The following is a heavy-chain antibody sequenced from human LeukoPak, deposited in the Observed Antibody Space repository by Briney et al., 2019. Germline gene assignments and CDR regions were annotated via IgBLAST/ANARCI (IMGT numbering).Heavy chain of an antibody. CDR2: ISASGDVT. V-gene: IGHV3-23*01. Sequence: PGGSLRLSCAASEFTFSKFPMGWVRQAPGRGLEWVSAISASGDVTFHADSVRGRFTISRDNSKNTLYLQMNSLRAEDTAVYYCAREHDYYDSSGYQRTGYYPVGPLDYWGQGTLVTVSS. J-gene: IGHJ4*02. CDR1: EFTFSKFP. CDR3: AREHDYYDSSGYQRTGYYPVGPLDY. D-gene: IGHD3-22*01.